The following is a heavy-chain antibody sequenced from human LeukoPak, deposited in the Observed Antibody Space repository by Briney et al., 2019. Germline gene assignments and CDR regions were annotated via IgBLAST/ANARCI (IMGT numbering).Heavy chain of an antibody. CDR2: ISYDGSNK. CDR1: GFTFSSYA. J-gene: IGHJ4*02. V-gene: IGHV3-30-3*01. CDR3: ARDLVKAAAGYFDY. D-gene: IGHD6-13*01. Sequence: PGGSLRLSCAASGFTFSSYATHWVRQAPGKGLEWVAVISYDGSNKYYADSVKGRFTISRDNSKNTLYLQMNSLRAEDTAVYYCARDLVKAAAGYFDYWGQGTLVTVSS.